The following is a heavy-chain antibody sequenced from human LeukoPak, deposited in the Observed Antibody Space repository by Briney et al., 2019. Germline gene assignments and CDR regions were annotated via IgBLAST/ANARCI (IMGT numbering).Heavy chain of an antibody. V-gene: IGHV3-48*03. Sequence: GGSLRLSCAASGFTFSSYEMNWVRQAPGKGLEWVSYISSSGSTIYYADSVKGRFTISRDNAKNSLYLQMNSLRAEDTAVYYCVRAYHSSGWYRIDCWGQGTLVTVSS. CDR1: GFTFSSYE. D-gene: IGHD6-19*01. CDR3: VRAYHSSGWYRIDC. J-gene: IGHJ4*02. CDR2: ISSSGSTI.